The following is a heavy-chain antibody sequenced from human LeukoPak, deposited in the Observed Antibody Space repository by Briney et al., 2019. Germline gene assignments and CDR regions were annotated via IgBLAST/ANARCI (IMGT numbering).Heavy chain of an antibody. J-gene: IGHJ6*03. CDR2: IYTSGST. Sequence: SETLSLTCTVSGYSISSGYYWGWIRQPAGKGLEWIGRIYTSGSTNYNPSLKSRVTISVDTSKNQFSLKLSSVTAADTAVYYCAREVVVVVAATDYYYYMDVWGKGTTVTISS. V-gene: IGHV4-61*02. CDR3: AREVVVVVAATDYYYYMDV. D-gene: IGHD2-15*01. CDR1: GYSISSGYY.